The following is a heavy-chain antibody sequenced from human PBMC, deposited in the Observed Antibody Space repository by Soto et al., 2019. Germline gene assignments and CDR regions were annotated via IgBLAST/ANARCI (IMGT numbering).Heavy chain of an antibody. CDR1: GYTFTGYY. D-gene: IGHD1-26*01. Sequence: ASVKVSFKASGYTFTGYYIHWVRQAPGQGLEWMGWINPNNGGTDYVQKFQGRVSMTRNTSITTVYMELSRLRSDDTAVYYCARDLPIVGTTTWDYWGQGTLVTVSS. V-gene: IGHV1-2*02. CDR2: INPNNGGT. J-gene: IGHJ4*02. CDR3: ARDLPIVGTTTWDY.